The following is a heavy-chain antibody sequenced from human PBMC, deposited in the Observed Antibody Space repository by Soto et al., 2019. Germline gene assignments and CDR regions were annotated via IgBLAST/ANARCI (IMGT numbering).Heavy chain of an antibody. Sequence: PSETLSLTCTVSGGSISSGGYYWSWIRQHPGKGLEWIGYIYYSGSTYYNPSLNSRVTISVDTSKNQFSLKLSSVTAADTAVYYCARDPSNYEGWFDPWGQGTLVTVSS. CDR1: GGSISSGGYY. CDR2: IYYSGST. V-gene: IGHV4-31*03. D-gene: IGHD4-4*01. J-gene: IGHJ5*02. CDR3: ARDPSNYEGWFDP.